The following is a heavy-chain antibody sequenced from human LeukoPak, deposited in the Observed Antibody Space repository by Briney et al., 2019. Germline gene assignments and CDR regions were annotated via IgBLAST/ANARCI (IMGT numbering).Heavy chain of an antibody. D-gene: IGHD3-10*01. Sequence: ASVKVSCKASGYTFTGYYMHWVRQAPGQGLEWMGRINPNSGGTNYAQKFQGRVTITRNTSISTAYMELSSLRSEDTAVYYCARGRISPMVDYWGQGTLVTVSS. CDR2: INPNSGGT. V-gene: IGHV1-2*06. CDR3: ARGRISPMVDY. CDR1: GYTFTGYY. J-gene: IGHJ4*02.